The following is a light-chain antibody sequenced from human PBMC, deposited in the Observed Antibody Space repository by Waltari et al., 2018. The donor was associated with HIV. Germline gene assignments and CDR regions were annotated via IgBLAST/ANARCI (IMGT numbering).Light chain of an antibody. CDR3: HQRTDWPPRHT. Sequence: LTHSPATLSFSPGGIATPSCRASQSVTTYRAWLQLKPDQPPRLLLYNTSNKATGVPARFSGSGSGTDFTLTISSLEPADSAVYVCHQRTDWPPRHTFGQGTKLEI. CDR1: QSVTTY. CDR2: NTS. J-gene: IGKJ2*01. V-gene: IGKV3-11*01.